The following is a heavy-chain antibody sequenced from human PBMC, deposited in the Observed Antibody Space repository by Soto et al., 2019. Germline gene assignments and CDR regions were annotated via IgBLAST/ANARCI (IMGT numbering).Heavy chain of an antibody. J-gene: IGHJ4*02. CDR3: ARATGYCSGGSCPTFDY. CDR1: GGTFSSYT. V-gene: IGHV1-69*02. Sequence: SVKVSCKASGGTFSSYTISWVRQAPGQGLEWMGRIIPILGIANYAQKFQGRVTITADKSTSTAYMELSSLRSEDTAVYYCARATGYCSGGSCPTFDYWGQGTLVTVSS. CDR2: IIPILGIA. D-gene: IGHD2-15*01.